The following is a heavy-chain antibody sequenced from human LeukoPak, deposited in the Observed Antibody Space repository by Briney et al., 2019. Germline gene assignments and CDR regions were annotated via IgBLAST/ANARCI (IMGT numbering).Heavy chain of an antibody. D-gene: IGHD6-13*01. CDR3: ARNGIGAAGNLDY. V-gene: IGHV7-4-1*02. CDR1: GYTFTSYA. Sequence: GAPVKVSCKASGYTFTSYAMNWVRQAPGQGLEWMGWINTNTGNPAYAQGFTGRFVFSLETSVSTAYLQISSLKAEDTAVYYCARNGIGAAGNLDYWGQGTLVTVSS. CDR2: INTNTGNP. J-gene: IGHJ4*02.